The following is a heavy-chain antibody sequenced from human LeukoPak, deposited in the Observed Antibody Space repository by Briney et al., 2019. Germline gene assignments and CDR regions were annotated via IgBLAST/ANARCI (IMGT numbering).Heavy chain of an antibody. Sequence: GASVKVSCKASGYTFTSYGISWVRQAPGQGLEWMGWISAYNGNTNYAQKLQGRVTMTTDTSTSTAYMELRSLRSDDTAVYYCARSTGYSNYYYYGMDVWGQGTTVTVSS. J-gene: IGHJ6*02. CDR1: GYTFTSYG. CDR2: ISAYNGNT. CDR3: ARSTGYSNYYYYGMDV. V-gene: IGHV1-18*01. D-gene: IGHD2-21*01.